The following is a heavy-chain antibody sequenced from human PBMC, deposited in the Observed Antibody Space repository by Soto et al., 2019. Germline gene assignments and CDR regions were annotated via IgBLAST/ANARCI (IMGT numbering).Heavy chain of an antibody. Sequence: QVQLVESGGGVVQPGRSLRLSGAASGFTFSIYGMHWVRQAPGKGLEWVAVIWYDGSNKYYADSVKGRFTISRDNSKNTLYLQVNSLRAEDTAVYYCAKDRSSSLDGMDVWGQGTTVTVSS. CDR2: IWYDGSNK. CDR3: AKDRSSSLDGMDV. D-gene: IGHD6-13*01. CDR1: GFTFSIYG. V-gene: IGHV3-33*06. J-gene: IGHJ6*02.